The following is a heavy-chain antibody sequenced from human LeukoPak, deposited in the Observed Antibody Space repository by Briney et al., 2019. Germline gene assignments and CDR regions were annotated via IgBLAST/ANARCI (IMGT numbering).Heavy chain of an antibody. J-gene: IGHJ4*02. CDR3: VREARGYHYTYFDY. CDR1: GFTLGGHD. CDR2: VSSGHYE. V-gene: IGHV3-13*01. D-gene: IGHD5-18*01. Sequence: GGSLRLSCTASGFTLGGHDMHWVRQTTGGGLEWVAAVSSGHYEFYAGSVQGRFAVSRVDGKNSLYLQMNSLRGGDTAVYYCVREARGYHYTYFDYWGQGSLVTVSS.